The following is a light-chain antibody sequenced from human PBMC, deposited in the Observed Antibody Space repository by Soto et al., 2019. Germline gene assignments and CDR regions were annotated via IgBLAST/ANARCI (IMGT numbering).Light chain of an antibody. J-gene: IGKJ1*01. CDR2: GSS. V-gene: IGKV3-20*01. Sequence: EIVMTQSPGTLSLSPGERATLSCRASQSVGSNYLAWYQQKPGQAPRLLIYGSSSRATGIPDRFSGSGSGTDFTLTISRLEPEDFAVYYCQQYGCSLRTFGQGTKVDIK. CDR1: QSVGSNY. CDR3: QQYGCSLRT.